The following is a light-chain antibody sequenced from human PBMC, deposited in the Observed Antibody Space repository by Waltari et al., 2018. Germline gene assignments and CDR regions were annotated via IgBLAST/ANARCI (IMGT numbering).Light chain of an antibody. J-gene: IGKJ1*01. Sequence: DIVMTQSPDSLAVSLGERATINCKSSQNVVFSSNNKNYLAWYQQKPGQPPRLLIYWASTRASGVPDRFSGSGSATDFTLTISSLQAEDVAVYYCQQYHSAPRTFGQGTKVEIK. V-gene: IGKV4-1*01. CDR2: WAS. CDR3: QQYHSAPRT. CDR1: QNVVFSSNNKNY.